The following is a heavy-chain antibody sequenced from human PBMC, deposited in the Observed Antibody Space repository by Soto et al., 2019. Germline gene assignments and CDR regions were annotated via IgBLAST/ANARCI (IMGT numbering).Heavy chain of an antibody. CDR3: ARGGLEPVDY. D-gene: IGHD2-2*01. V-gene: IGHV3-74*01. J-gene: IGHJ4*02. CDR1: GFSFSTFW. CDR2: INPEETTT. Sequence: EVQLVESGGDLVQPGGSLRLSCAASGFSFSTFWMHWVRQAPGKGLVWVSRINPEETTTTYADSVRGRFTISRDNAKNTLYLQMNSLRADDTAVHYCARGGLEPVDYWGQGTLVTVFS.